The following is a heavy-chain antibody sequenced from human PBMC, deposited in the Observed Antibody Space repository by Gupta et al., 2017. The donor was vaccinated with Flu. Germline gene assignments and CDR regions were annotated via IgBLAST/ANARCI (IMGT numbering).Heavy chain of an antibody. CDR3: AKLTST. CDR2: VSGSGSTT. D-gene: IGHD1-1*01. J-gene: IGHJ4*02. CDR1: GFSFSSSA. V-gene: IGHV3-23*01. Sequence: EVQLLESGGGLVQPGGSLRLSCVASGFSFSSSAMCWVRQAPGQGLEWVSSVSGSGSTTYADSVKGRFTISRDNSKNTLYLQMDSLRADDTAVYYCAKLTSTWGQGFLVTVSS.